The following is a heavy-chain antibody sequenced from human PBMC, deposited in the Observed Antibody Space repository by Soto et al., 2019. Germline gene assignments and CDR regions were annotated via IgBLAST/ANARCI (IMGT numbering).Heavy chain of an antibody. CDR1: GFTFSSYD. D-gene: IGHD6-13*01. Sequence: GGSLRLSCAASGFTFSSYDMHWVRQATGKGLEWVSAIGTAGDTYYPGSVKGRFTISRENAKNSLYLQMNSLRAEDTAVYYCARDLRSSSWPNPGYYYYGMDVWGQGTTVTVSS. V-gene: IGHV3-13*01. CDR2: IGTAGDT. J-gene: IGHJ6*02. CDR3: ARDLRSSSWPNPGYYYYGMDV.